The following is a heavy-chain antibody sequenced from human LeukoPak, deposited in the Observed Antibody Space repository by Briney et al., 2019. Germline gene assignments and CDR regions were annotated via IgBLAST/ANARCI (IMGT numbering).Heavy chain of an antibody. V-gene: IGHV1-69*13. CDR3: ARGSGGEGDY. CDR1: GGTFSSYA. D-gene: IGHD2-21*01. J-gene: IGHJ4*02. Sequence: ASVKVSCKASGGTFSSYAISWVRQAPGQGPEWMGGIIPIFGTANYAQKFQDKVTITADESTSTAYMELSSLRSEDTAVYYCARGSGGEGDYWGQGTLVTVSS. CDR2: IIPIFGTA.